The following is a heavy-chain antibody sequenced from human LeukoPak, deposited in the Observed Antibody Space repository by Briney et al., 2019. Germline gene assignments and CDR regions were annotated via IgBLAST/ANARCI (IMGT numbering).Heavy chain of an antibody. Sequence: QSGGSLRLSCAASGFTFSSYGMHWVRQAPGKGLEWVAVISYDGSNKYYADSVKGRFTISRDNSKNTLYLQMNSLRAEDTAVYYCAKDGGYSSSWTDYWGQGTLVTVSS. D-gene: IGHD6-13*01. CDR1: GFTFSSYG. V-gene: IGHV3-30*18. J-gene: IGHJ4*02. CDR3: AKDGGYSSSWTDY. CDR2: ISYDGSNK.